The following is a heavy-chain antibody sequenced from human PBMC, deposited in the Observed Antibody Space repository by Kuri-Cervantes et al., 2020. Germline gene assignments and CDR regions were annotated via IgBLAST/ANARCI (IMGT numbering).Heavy chain of an antibody. CDR1: GYTFTYRY. V-gene: IGHV1-45*02. Sequence: SVKVSCKASGYTFTYRYLHWVRQAPGQALEWMGWITPFNGNTNYAQKFQDRVTMTTDTSTSTAYMELTSLTSDDTAVYYCAKVAQAYFDYWGQGTLVTVSS. J-gene: IGHJ4*02. CDR2: ITPFNGNT. CDR3: AKVAQAYFDY.